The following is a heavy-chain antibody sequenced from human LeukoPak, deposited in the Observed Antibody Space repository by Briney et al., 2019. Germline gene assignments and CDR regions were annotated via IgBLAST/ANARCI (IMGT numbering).Heavy chain of an antibody. V-gene: IGHV3-74*01. Sequence: GGSLRLSCAASGFTFSSYWMSWVRQAPRKGLVWVSHINRDGSSTYYADSVKGRFTISRDNAKNTLYLQMNSLRAEDTGVYYCARSPPGSWGQGTLVTVSS. CDR3: ARSPPGS. D-gene: IGHD7-27*01. CDR1: GFTFSSYW. J-gene: IGHJ5*02. CDR2: INRDGSST.